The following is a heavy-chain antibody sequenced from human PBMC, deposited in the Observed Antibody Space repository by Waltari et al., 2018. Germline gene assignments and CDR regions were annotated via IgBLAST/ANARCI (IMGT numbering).Heavy chain of an antibody. Sequence: QLQESGPGLVKPSETLSLSCTVSGGSLSSTSYYWGWIHQSPGKGLEWIGSIDYSGNTYYNPSLKSRVTISVDRSKNQFSLKLSSVTAAETAVYYCARGTTMAATANWGQGTLVTVSS. CDR2: IDYSGNT. CDR3: ARGTTMAATAN. D-gene: IGHD6-19*01. V-gene: IGHV4-39*01. CDR1: GGSLSSTSYY. J-gene: IGHJ4*02.